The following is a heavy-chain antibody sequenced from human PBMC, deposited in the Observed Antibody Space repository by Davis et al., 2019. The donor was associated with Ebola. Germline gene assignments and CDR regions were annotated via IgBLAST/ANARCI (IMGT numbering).Heavy chain of an antibody. Sequence: GGSLRLSCAASGFTSSSNSMNWVRQAPGKGLEWVSSISYSSTYIYYADSVRGRFTISRDNAKNSLYLQLNSLRADDTAVYYCARQGDSSGFPPYYGLDVWGQGTTVTVSS. CDR2: ISYSSTYI. D-gene: IGHD3-22*01. CDR1: GFTSSSNS. J-gene: IGHJ6*02. CDR3: ARQGDSSGFPPYYGLDV. V-gene: IGHV3-21*01.